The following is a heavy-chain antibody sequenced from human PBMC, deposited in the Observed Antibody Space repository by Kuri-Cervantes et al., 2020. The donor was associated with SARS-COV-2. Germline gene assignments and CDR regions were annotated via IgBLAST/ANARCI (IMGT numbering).Heavy chain of an antibody. CDR2: ISWNSGSI. CDR1: GFTFDDYA. CDR3: ARDLTIVAGGFDY. J-gene: IGHJ4*02. Sequence: GGSLRLSCAASGFTFDDYAMHWVRQAPGKGLEWVSGISWNSGSIGYADSVKGRFTISRDNAKNSLYLQMNSLRAEDTALYYCARDLTIVAGGFDYWGQGTLATVSS. D-gene: IGHD4/OR15-4a*01. V-gene: IGHV3-9*01.